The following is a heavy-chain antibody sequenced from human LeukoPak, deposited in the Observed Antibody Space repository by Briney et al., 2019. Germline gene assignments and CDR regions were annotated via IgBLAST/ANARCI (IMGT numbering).Heavy chain of an antibody. Sequence: PGRSLRLSCAASGFAFSSYSMNWVRQAPGKGLEWVSSISSSGSYIYYADSLKGRFTISRDNAKNSLYLQMNSLRAEDTAVYYCARDSSGWLHEYWGQGTLDTVSS. CDR1: GFAFSSYS. CDR3: ARDSSGWLHEY. D-gene: IGHD6-19*01. J-gene: IGHJ4*02. V-gene: IGHV3-21*01. CDR2: ISSSGSYI.